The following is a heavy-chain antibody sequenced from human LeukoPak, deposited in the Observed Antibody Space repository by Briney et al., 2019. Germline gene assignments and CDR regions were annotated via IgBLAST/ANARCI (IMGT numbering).Heavy chain of an antibody. CDR3: ARDYGGNPPYFDY. Sequence: ASVKVSCKASGYTFTSYDINWVRQATGQGLEWMGWMNPNSGNTGYAQKFQGRVTMTRNTSISTAYMELRSLRSDDTAVYYCARDYGGNPPYFDYWGQGTLVTVSS. CDR1: GYTFTSYD. D-gene: IGHD4-23*01. CDR2: MNPNSGNT. V-gene: IGHV1-8*01. J-gene: IGHJ4*02.